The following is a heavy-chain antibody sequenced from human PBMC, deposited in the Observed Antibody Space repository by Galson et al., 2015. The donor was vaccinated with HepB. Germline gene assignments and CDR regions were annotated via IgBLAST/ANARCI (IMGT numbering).Heavy chain of an antibody. CDR2: ISSSSSTI. CDR3: ARDHGYCSSTSCYGAFDI. D-gene: IGHD2-2*01. Sequence: SLRLSCAASGFTFSSYAMSWVRQAPGKGLEWVSYISSSSSTIYYADSVKGRFTISRDNAKNSLYLQMNSLRDEDTAVYYCARDHGYCSSTSCYGAFDIWGQGTMVTVSS. J-gene: IGHJ3*02. CDR1: GFTFSSYA. V-gene: IGHV3-48*02.